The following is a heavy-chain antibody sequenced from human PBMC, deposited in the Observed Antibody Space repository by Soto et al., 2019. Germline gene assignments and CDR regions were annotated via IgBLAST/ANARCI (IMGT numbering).Heavy chain of an antibody. J-gene: IGHJ3*02. CDR3: AREWDGDYPRIAFDI. D-gene: IGHD4-17*01. CDR1: GGSISSYY. V-gene: IGHV4-59*01. Sequence: SETLSLTCTVSGGSISSYYWSWIRQPPGKGLEWIGYIYYSGSTNYNPSLKSRVTISVDTSKNQFSLKLSSVTAADTAVYYCAREWDGDYPRIAFDIWGQGTMVTVSS. CDR2: IYYSGST.